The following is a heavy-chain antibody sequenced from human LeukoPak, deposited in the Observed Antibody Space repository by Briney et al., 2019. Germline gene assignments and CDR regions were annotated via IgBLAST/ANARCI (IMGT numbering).Heavy chain of an antibody. V-gene: IGHV4-30-2*01. Sequence: SQTLSLTCTVSGGSISSGGYYWSWIRQPPGKGLEWIGYIYHSGSTYYNPSLKSRVTISVDRSKNQFSLKLSSVTAADTAVYYCARQYCSSTSCPSPRYWYFDLWGRGTLVTVSS. CDR1: GGSISSGGYY. J-gene: IGHJ2*01. CDR2: IYHSGST. CDR3: ARQYCSSTSCPSPRYWYFDL. D-gene: IGHD2-2*01.